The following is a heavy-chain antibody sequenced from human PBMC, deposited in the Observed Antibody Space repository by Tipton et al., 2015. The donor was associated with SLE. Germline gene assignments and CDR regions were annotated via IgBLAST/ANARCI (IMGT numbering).Heavy chain of an antibody. V-gene: IGHV4-4*07. CDR2: IYASGST. J-gene: IGHJ3*02. Sequence: TLSLTCTVSGGSLSSYYWSWIRQPAGKGLEWIGRIYASGSTHFNPSLKSRVTISVDTSKNQFSLKLSSVTAADTAVYYCAGVSRDAFEIWGQGTMVTVSS. CDR1: GGSLSSYY. CDR3: AGVSRDAFEI. D-gene: IGHD5/OR15-5a*01.